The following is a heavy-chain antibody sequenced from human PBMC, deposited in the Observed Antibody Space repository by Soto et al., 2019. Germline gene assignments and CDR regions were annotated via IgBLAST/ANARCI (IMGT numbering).Heavy chain of an antibody. CDR2: MNPNSGNT. CDR1: GYTFTSYD. J-gene: IGHJ6*02. Sequence: ASVKVSCKASGYTFTSYDINWVRQATGQGLEWMGWMNPNSGNTGYAQKFQGRVTMTRNTSVSTAYMELSSLRSEDTAVYYCARMCGAQGDCLYYYGMDVWGQGTTVTVSS. V-gene: IGHV1-8*01. CDR3: ARMCGAQGDCLYYYGMDV. D-gene: IGHD2-21*02.